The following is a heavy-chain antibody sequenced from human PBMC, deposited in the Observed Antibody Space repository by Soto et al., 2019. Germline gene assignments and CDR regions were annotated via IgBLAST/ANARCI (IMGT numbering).Heavy chain of an antibody. CDR1: GGSISSYY. CDR3: AREVAYGPFDP. CDR2: IYYSGST. D-gene: IGHD2-15*01. V-gene: IGHV4-59*01. J-gene: IGHJ5*02. Sequence: SEILSLTCTVSGGSISSYYWSWIRQPPGKGLEWIGYIYYSGSTNYNPSLKSRVTISVDTSKNQFSLKLSSVTAADTAVYYCAREVAYGPFDPWGQGTLVTV.